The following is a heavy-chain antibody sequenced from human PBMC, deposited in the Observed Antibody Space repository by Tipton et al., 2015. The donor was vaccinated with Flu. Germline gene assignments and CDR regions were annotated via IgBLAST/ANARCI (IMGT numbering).Heavy chain of an antibody. CDR1: GYSISIDYY. CDR3: ARGGWEPHGGWFDP. V-gene: IGHV4-38-2*01. J-gene: IGHJ5*02. CDR2: IYHSGST. Sequence: TLSLTCAVSGYSISIDYYWGWIRQPPGKGLEWIASIYHSGSTYYNPSLKSRVTISVDTSKNQFSLKLNSMTTADTAVFYCARGGWEPHGGWFDPWGRGILVTVSS. D-gene: IGHD1-26*01.